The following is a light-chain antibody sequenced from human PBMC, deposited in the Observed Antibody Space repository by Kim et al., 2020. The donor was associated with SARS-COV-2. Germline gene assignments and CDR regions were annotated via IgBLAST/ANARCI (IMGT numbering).Light chain of an antibody. V-gene: IGLV3-19*01. CDR3: NSRDSSGNV. CDR2: GKN. Sequence: SEALGQTVRITGQGDSLRSYYASWYQQKPGQAPVLVIYGKNNRPSGIPDRFSGSSSGNTASLTITGAQAEDEADYYCNSRDSSGNVFGTGTKVTV. J-gene: IGLJ1*01. CDR1: SLRSYY.